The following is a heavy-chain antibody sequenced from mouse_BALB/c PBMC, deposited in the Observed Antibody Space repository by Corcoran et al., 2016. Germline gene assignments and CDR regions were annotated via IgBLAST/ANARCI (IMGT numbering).Heavy chain of an antibody. CDR3: ASPSMRGNYGAY. CDR2: ILPGSGST. Sequence: QVQLQQSGAELMKPGASVKISCKATGYTFSSYWIEWVKQRPGHGLEWIGEILPGSGSTNYNEKFRGKATFTADTSSNTAYMQLSSLTSEDSAVYYCASPSMRGNYGAYWGQGTLVTVSA. V-gene: IGHV1-9*01. CDR1: GYTFSSYW. J-gene: IGHJ3*01. D-gene: IGHD2-1*01.